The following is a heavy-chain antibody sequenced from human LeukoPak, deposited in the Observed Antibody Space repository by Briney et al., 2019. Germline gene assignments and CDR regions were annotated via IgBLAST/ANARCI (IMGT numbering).Heavy chain of an antibody. D-gene: IGHD3-10*01. J-gene: IGHJ5*02. Sequence: ASVKVSCKASGYTFSGYYVHWVRQAPGQGLEWVGWINPNTGGTKYAQRFQDRVTMTRDTSISTAYMEVSRLRYDDTAVYYCARPLMVTMIRGAAFRASSDFDPWGQGTLVTVSS. CDR3: ARPLMVTMIRGAAFRASSDFDP. CDR2: INPNTGGT. V-gene: IGHV1-2*02. CDR1: GYTFSGYY.